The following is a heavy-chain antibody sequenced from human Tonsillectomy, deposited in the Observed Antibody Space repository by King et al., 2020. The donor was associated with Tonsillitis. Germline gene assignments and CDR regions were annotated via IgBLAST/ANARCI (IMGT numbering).Heavy chain of an antibody. D-gene: IGHD4-17*01. V-gene: IGHV3-48*04. J-gene: IGHJ4*02. CDR3: ASYRQTVTSWDY. CDR1: GFTFSSYG. Sequence: VQLVESGGGLIQPGGSLRLSCAASGFTFSSYGMNWVRQAPGEGLEWVSYISSSSSTTYYADSVKGRFTISRDNAKNSLYLQMNSLRAEDTAVYYCASYRQTVTSWDYWGQGTLVTVSS. CDR2: ISSSSSTT.